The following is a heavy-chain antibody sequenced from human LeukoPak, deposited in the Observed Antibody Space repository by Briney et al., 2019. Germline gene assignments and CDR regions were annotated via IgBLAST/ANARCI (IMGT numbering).Heavy chain of an antibody. D-gene: IGHD6-19*01. CDR2: IYYSGST. V-gene: IGHV4-59*08. CDR1: GGSISSYY. Sequence: PSETLSLACTVSGGSISSYYWSWIRQPPGKGLEWIGYIYYSGSTNYNPSLKSRVTISVDTSKNQFSLKLSSVTAADTAVYYCARGGYSSGWYPRDYYYGMDVWGQGTTVTVSS. CDR3: ARGGYSSGWYPRDYYYGMDV. J-gene: IGHJ6*02.